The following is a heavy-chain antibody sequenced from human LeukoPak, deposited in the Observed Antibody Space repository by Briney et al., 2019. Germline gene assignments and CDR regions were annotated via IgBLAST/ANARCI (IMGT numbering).Heavy chain of an antibody. CDR3: ASIAAAGTEYYYYGMDV. CDR2: LNPSGGGT. J-gene: IGHJ6*02. CDR1: GYTFTKYY. D-gene: IGHD6-13*01. V-gene: IGHV1-46*04. Sequence: ASVKVSCKASGYTFTKYYIHWVRQAPGQGLEWMGLLNPSGGGTTYAQKLQGRVTMTSDTSTSTVYMELSSLRSEDTAVYYCASIAAAGTEYYYYGMDVWGQGTTVTVSS.